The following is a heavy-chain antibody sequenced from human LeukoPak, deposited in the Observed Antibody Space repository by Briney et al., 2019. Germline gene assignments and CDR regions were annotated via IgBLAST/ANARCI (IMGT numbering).Heavy chain of an antibody. CDR3: ARHGSGYRFDP. D-gene: IGHD3-3*01. V-gene: IGHV4-59*08. CDR1: GGSISSYY. J-gene: IGHJ5*02. Sequence: SETLSLTCTVSGGSISSYYWSWIRQPPGKGLEWIGYIYYSGSTYYNPSLKSRVTISVDTSKNQFSLKLSSVTAADTAVYYCARHGSGYRFDPWGQGTLVTVSS. CDR2: IYYSGST.